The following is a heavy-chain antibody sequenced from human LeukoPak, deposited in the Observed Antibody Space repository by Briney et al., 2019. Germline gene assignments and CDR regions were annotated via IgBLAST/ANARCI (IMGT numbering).Heavy chain of an antibody. Sequence: GGSLRLSCAASGFTFSSYSMSWVRQAPGKGLEWVSSISSSSSYIYYADSVKGRFTISRDNAKNSLYLQMNSLRAEDTAVYYCARDPYDSSGYYVLRAFDIWGQGTMVTVSS. J-gene: IGHJ3*02. CDR1: GFTFSSYS. D-gene: IGHD3-22*01. CDR3: ARDPYDSSGYYVLRAFDI. V-gene: IGHV3-21*01. CDR2: ISSSSSYI.